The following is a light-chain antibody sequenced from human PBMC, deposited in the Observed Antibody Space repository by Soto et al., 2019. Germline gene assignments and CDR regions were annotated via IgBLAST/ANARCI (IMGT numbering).Light chain of an antibody. CDR2: GAS. CDR3: QEYNNWRPIT. J-gene: IGKJ4*01. V-gene: IGKV3-15*01. CDR1: QSISSK. Sequence: IVMTQSPATLSVSPGERATLSCRASQSISSKLAWYQQKPGQAPRLLIYGASTRATGIPVRFSGSGSGTEFTLPITSLQPEDFAIYYCQEYNNWRPITFGGGTKADIK.